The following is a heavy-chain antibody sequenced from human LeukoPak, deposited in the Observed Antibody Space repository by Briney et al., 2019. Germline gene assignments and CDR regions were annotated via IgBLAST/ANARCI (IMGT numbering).Heavy chain of an antibody. Sequence: VXQXPGXXXEWMGWISAYNGNTNYAQKLQGRVTMTTDTSTSTAYMELRSLRSDDTAVYYCARDYYYYGMDVWGQGTTVTVSS. CDR3: ARDYYYYGMDV. V-gene: IGHV1-18*01. J-gene: IGHJ6*02. CDR2: ISAYNGNT.